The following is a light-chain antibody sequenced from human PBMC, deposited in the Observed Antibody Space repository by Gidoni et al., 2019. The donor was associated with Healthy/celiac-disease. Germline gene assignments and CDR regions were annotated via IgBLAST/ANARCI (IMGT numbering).Light chain of an antibody. CDR3: QQYDNLPGGA. CDR2: DAS. V-gene: IGKV1-33*01. J-gene: IGKJ3*01. CDR1: QDISNY. Sequence: DIQMTQSPSSLSASVGDRVTITCQASQDISNYLNWYQQKPGKAPKLLIYDASNLETGVPSRFSGSGSGTDFTFTISSLQPEDIATYYCQQYDNLPGGAFGPGTKVDI.